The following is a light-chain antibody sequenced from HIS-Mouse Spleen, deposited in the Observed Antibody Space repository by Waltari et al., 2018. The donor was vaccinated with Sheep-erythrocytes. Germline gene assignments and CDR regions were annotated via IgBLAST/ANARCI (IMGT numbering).Light chain of an antibody. V-gene: IGKV3-11*01. J-gene: IGKJ4*01. CDR3: QQRSNWPRLT. CDR2: DAS. Sequence: EIVLTQSPATLSLSPGERATLSCRASQSVSSYLAWYQQKPGQAPRLLIYDASNRAPGIPARFSGSGAGTDFTLTISSLEPEYFAVYYCQQRSNWPRLTFGGGTKVEIK. CDR1: QSVSSY.